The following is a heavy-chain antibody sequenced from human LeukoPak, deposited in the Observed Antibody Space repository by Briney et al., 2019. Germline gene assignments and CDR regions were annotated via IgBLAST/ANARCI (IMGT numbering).Heavy chain of an antibody. V-gene: IGHV4-34*01. Sequence: PSETLSLTCAVYGGSFSGYYWSWIRQPPGKGLEWIGDINHSGSTNYNPSLKSRVTISVDTSKNQFSLKLGSVTAADTGVYYCAREKWAGAGTRRMGVAFDYWGEGTLVTVSS. J-gene: IGHJ4*02. CDR1: GGSFSGYY. D-gene: IGHD3-16*01. CDR3: AREKWAGAGTRRMGVAFDY. CDR2: INHSGST.